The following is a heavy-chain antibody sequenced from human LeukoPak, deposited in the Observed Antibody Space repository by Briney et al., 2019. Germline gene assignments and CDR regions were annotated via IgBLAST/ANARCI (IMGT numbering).Heavy chain of an antibody. D-gene: IGHD6-25*01. Sequence: GGSLRLSCAASGFTFSSYGMHWVRQAPGKGLEWGAVISYDGSNKYYADSVKGRFTISRDNSKNTLYLQMNSLRAEDTAVYYCAKDRAGEAATDYWGQGTLVTVSS. J-gene: IGHJ4*02. CDR1: GFTFSSYG. CDR2: ISYDGSNK. CDR3: AKDRAGEAATDY. V-gene: IGHV3-30*18.